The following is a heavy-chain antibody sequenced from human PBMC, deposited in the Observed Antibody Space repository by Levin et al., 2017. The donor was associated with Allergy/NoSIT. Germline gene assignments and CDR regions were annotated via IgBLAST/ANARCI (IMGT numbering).Heavy chain of an antibody. V-gene: IGHV3-48*01. CDR3: ARIAVGGSGDY. D-gene: IGHD6-19*01. Sequence: GGSLRLSCAASGFTFSSYSMNWVRQAPGKGLEWVSYISSSSSTIYYADSVKGRFTISRDNAKNSLYLQMNSLRAEDTAVYYCARIAVGGSGDYWGQGPLVTVSS. CDR2: ISSSSSTI. J-gene: IGHJ4*02. CDR1: GFTFSSYS.